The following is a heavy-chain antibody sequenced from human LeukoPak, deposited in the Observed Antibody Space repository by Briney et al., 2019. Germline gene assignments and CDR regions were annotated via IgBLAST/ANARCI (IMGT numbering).Heavy chain of an antibody. V-gene: IGHV4-38-2*02. Sequence: SETLSLTCTVSGYSISSGYYWGWIRQPPGKGLEWIGSIYHSGSTNYNPSLKSRVTISVDTSKNQFSLKLSSVTAADTAVYHCARRLRGIAVAGTHWYFDLWGRGTLVTVSS. CDR1: GYSISSGYY. J-gene: IGHJ2*01. D-gene: IGHD6-19*01. CDR2: IYHSGST. CDR3: ARRLRGIAVAGTHWYFDL.